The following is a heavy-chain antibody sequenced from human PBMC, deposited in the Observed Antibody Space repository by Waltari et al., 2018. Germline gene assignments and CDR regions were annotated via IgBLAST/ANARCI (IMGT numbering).Heavy chain of an antibody. V-gene: IGHV4-38-2*01. J-gene: IGHJ4*02. CDR1: GYSISSRYY. CDR2: IYHSGRT. D-gene: IGHD7-27*01. CDR3: ARHAVSWGSDY. Sequence: QVQLQESGPGLVNPSETLSLTCAVSGYSISSRYYWGWIRQPPGKGREWIGSIYHSGRTYDNPSHKSRVTISVDTSKNQFSLKLSSVTAADTAVYYCARHAVSWGSDYWGQGTLVTVSS.